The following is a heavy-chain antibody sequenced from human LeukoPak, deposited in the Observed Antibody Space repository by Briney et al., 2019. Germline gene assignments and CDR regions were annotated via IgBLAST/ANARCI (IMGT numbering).Heavy chain of an antibody. Sequence: ASVKVSCKASGYTFTGYYVHWMRQAPGQGLEWMGWLKPNTGGTIYAQKFQGRVTMTRDTSISTAYMELSRLRSDDTAVYYCVRDRNGYDFVHWGQGALVTVSS. CDR1: GYTFTGYY. V-gene: IGHV1-2*02. J-gene: IGHJ4*02. D-gene: IGHD5-12*01. CDR2: LKPNTGGT. CDR3: VRDRNGYDFVH.